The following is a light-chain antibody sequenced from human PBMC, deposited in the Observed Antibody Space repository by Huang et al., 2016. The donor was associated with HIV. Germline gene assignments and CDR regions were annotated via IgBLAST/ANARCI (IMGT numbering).Light chain of an antibody. V-gene: IGKV3-20*01. CDR1: RSGTSSY. CDR3: QQYGNSLYT. Sequence: EVVLTQSLGTLSLSPGERPTLSCRAIRSGTSSYLAWYQQKPGQAPRLLIYAASSRATGIPYRFSGSGSGTDFTLTISRLEPEDFAVYYCQQYGNSLYTFGQGTKLEIK. CDR2: AAS. J-gene: IGKJ2*01.